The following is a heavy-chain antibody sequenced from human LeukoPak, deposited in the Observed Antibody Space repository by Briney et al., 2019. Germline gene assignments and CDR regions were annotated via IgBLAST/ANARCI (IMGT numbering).Heavy chain of an antibody. CDR2: ISSSSNYI. CDR3: ARDLDGDYGWHFDL. CDR1: GFTFSSFS. V-gene: IGHV3-21*01. Sequence: PGGSLRVSCAASGFTFSSFSMNWVRQAPGKGLEWVSSISSSSNYIYYADSVRGRFTISRDNAENSLSLQMNSLRVEDTAVYYCARDLDGDYGWHFDLWGRGTLVTVSS. D-gene: IGHD4-17*01. J-gene: IGHJ2*01.